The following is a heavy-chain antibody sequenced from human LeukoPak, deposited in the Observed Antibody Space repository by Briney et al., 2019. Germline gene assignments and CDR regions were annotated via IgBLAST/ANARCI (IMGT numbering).Heavy chain of an antibody. Sequence: ASVKVSCKASGYTFTGHYMHWVRQAPGQGLEWMGWINPNSGGTNYAQKFQGRVTMTRDTSISTAYMELSRLRSDDTAVYYCASGLGVVTATDYYGMDVWGQGTTVTVSS. J-gene: IGHJ6*02. CDR3: ASGLGVVTATDYYGMDV. D-gene: IGHD3-3*01. CDR1: GYTFTGHY. V-gene: IGHV1-2*02. CDR2: INPNSGGT.